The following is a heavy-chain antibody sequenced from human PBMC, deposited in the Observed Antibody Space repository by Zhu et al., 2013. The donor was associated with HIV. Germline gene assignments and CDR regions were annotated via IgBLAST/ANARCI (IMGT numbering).Heavy chain of an antibody. Sequence: EVQLLESGGGLVQPGGSLRLSCAASGFTFSSYAMSWVRQAPGKGLEWVSAISGSGGSTYYADSVKGRFTISRDNSKNTLYLQMNSLRAEDTAVYYCAKDLGDCTGGVCGLWGFDYWGQGTLVTVSS. CDR1: GFTFSSYA. CDR3: AKDLGDCTGGVCGLWGFDY. J-gene: IGHJ4*02. V-gene: IGHV3-23*01. D-gene: IGHD2-8*02. CDR2: ISGSGGST.